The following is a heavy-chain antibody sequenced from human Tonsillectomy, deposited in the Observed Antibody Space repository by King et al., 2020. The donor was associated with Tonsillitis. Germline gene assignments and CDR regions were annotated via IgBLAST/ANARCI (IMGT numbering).Heavy chain of an antibody. Sequence: VQLPQWGAGLLKPSETLSLTCAVYGGSFSGYYWSWIRQPPGKGLEWIGEINHSGSTNYNPSLKSRVTISVDTTKNQFSLMLSPVTAADTAVYYCARFPHTTMIVDSYAFDIWGRGTMVTVSS. CDR3: ARFPHTTMIVDSYAFDI. D-gene: IGHD3-22*01. J-gene: IGHJ3*02. V-gene: IGHV4-34*01. CDR1: GGSFSGYY. CDR2: INHSGST.